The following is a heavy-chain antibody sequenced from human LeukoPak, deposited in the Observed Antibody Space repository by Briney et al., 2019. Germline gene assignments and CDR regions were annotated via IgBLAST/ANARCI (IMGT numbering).Heavy chain of an antibody. Sequence: SETLSLTCTVSGVSISSYYWSWIRQPPGKGLEWIGYVYYSGSTNYNPSLKSRVTISVDTSKNQFSLKLRSVTAADTAVYYCARDQNFYGSGTYYLTGFDYWGQGTLVTVSS. CDR2: VYYSGST. J-gene: IGHJ4*02. D-gene: IGHD3-10*01. CDR3: ARDQNFYGSGTYYLTGFDY. CDR1: GVSISSYY. V-gene: IGHV4-59*01.